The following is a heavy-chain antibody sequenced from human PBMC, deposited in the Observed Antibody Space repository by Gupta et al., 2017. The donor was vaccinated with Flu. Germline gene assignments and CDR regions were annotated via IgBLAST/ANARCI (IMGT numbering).Heavy chain of an antibody. J-gene: IGHJ3*02. D-gene: IGHD5-18*01. CDR3: AKEAKGGYSYGLGGFDI. V-gene: IGHV3-23*01. CDR2: IGGSGGST. CDR1: A. Sequence: AMNRVRQGPGKGLEWVSTIGGSGGSTDYADSVKGRFTISRDNSKNTLYLQMNSLRAEDTAVYYCAKEAKGGYSYGLGGFDIGGQGTMGTVSS.